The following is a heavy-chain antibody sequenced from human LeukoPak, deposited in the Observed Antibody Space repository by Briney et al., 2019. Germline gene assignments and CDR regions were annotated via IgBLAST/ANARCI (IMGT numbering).Heavy chain of an antibody. CDR3: VKTFQYSSNWYDY. J-gene: IGHJ5*01. V-gene: IGHV3-23*01. Sequence: GGSLRLSCATSGFTFGSHAMSWVRQAPGKGLEWVSSISAGGGGTSYADSVKGRITISRDNSKNTVYLQMNSLRAEDTAVYFCVKTFQYSSNWYDYWGLGTLVTVSS. CDR1: GFTFGSHA. D-gene: IGHD6-6*01. CDR2: ISAGGGGT.